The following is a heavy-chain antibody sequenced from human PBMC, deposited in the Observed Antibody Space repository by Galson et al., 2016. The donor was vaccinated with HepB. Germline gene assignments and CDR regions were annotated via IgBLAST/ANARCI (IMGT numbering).Heavy chain of an antibody. J-gene: IGHJ4*02. V-gene: IGHV1-18*04. CDR3: ARDPGYGGYDAIDF. CDR2: ISVSNGNT. D-gene: IGHD5-12*01. Sequence: SVKVSCKASGYSFSKYGVSWVRQAPGQGLEWMGWISVSNGNTNYTQRFQGRVSMTVDTSTTTAYMEVRSLTSDDTAVYYCARDPGYGGYDAIDFWGQGTLVIVSS. CDR1: GYSFSKYG.